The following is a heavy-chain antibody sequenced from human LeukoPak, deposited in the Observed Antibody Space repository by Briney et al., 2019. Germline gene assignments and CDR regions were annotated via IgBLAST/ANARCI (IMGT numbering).Heavy chain of an antibody. J-gene: IGHJ4*02. CDR2: MSTSGSI. V-gene: IGHV3-48*02. CDR3: ARMIDYNYGYAFDY. D-gene: IGHD5-18*01. CDR1: GFTLSSYT. Sequence: PGRSLRLSCAASGFTLSSYTMNWVRQAPGKGLEWVSYMSTSGSISYTDSVKGRFTISRDSAKNSLYLQMNSLRDGDTAVYYCARMIDYNYGYAFDYWGQGTLVTVSS.